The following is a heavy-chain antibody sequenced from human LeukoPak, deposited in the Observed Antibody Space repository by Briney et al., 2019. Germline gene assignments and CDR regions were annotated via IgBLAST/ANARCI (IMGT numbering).Heavy chain of an antibody. D-gene: IGHD2-2*03. Sequence: GGSLRLSCGASGFIFKTYAMRGGRQTRGKGREGGSTISTGGGTYYALSVKGRFTISRDSSKNMLYLQMNSLRAEDSALYYCAKRMDSGSTRGFDYWGQGTLVTVSS. V-gene: IGHV3-23*01. CDR1: GFIFKTYA. CDR2: ISTGGGT. J-gene: IGHJ4*02. CDR3: AKRMDSGSTRGFDY.